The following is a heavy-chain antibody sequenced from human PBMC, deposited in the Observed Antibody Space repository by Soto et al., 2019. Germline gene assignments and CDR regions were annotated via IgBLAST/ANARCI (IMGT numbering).Heavy chain of an antibody. Sequence: SATLYPTCSASGAPISSGSCTWMRKPSGKGLELIGYIYLGGSINYNPSLKSRVIISVDTAKNQFSLSLSSVTAADTAVYYCARQRAVRGETYRMDVWGQGTTVT. CDR3: ARQRAVRGETYRMDV. CDR2: IYLGGSI. V-gene: IGHV4-59*01. J-gene: IGHJ6*02. D-gene: IGHD3-10*01. CDR1: GAPISSGS.